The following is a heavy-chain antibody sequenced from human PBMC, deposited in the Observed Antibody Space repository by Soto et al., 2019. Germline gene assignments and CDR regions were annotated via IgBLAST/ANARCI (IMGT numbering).Heavy chain of an antibody. CDR2: INEDGNKQ. D-gene: IGHD2-21*02. Sequence: EVQLVESGGGSVQPGGSLRLSCVVSGFTFNTYWMTWIRQAPGKGLEWVANINEDGNKQNYVDSVRGRFTISRDNAKTSLYLQMNSLRVEDTAVYYCATRAGAPTDWGQGTLVTVSS. CDR1: GFTFNTYW. V-gene: IGHV3-7*01. CDR3: ATRAGAPTD. J-gene: IGHJ4*02.